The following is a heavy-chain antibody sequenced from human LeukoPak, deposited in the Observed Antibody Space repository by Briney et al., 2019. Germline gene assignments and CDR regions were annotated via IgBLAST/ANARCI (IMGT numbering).Heavy chain of an antibody. J-gene: IGHJ6*03. CDR2: MNPNSGNT. D-gene: IGHD3-3*01. V-gene: IGHV1-8*03. CDR3: ARSGLRHDLAVDYYYYYMDV. CDR1: GYTFASYD. Sequence: ASVKVSCKASGYTFASYDINWVRQATGQGLEWMGWMNPNSGNTGYAQKFQGRVTITRNTSISTAYMELSSLISEDTTVYHCARSGLRHDLAVDYYYYYMDVWGQGTTVTVSS.